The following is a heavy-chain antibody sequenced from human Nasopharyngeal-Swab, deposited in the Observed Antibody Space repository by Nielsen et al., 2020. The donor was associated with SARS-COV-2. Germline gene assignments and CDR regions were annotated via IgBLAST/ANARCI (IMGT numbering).Heavy chain of an antibody. V-gene: IGHV4-39*07. D-gene: IGHD1-26*01. Sequence: SETLSLTCTVSGGSISSSSYYWGWIRQPPGKGLEWIGSIYYSGSTYYNPSLKSRVTISVDTSKNQFSLKLSSVTAADTAVYYCARGLLGRFPTYGMDVWGQGTTVTVSS. CDR2: IYYSGST. CDR3: ARGLLGRFPTYGMDV. CDR1: GGSISSSSYY. J-gene: IGHJ6*02.